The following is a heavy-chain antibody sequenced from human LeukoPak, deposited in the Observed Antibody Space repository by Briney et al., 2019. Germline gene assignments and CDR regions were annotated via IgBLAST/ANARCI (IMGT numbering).Heavy chain of an antibody. D-gene: IGHD3-3*01. CDR1: GLTFINFG. CDR2: ISGSAVIT. Sequence: GGSLRLSCAASGLTFINFGVTWVRQAPGKGLEWVSAISGSAVITFYADSAKGRFTISRDNSKNTLYLQMNSLRAEDTALYYCAKSRLSGINDAFDIWGQGTMVTVSS. CDR3: AKSRLSGINDAFDI. V-gene: IGHV3-23*01. J-gene: IGHJ3*02.